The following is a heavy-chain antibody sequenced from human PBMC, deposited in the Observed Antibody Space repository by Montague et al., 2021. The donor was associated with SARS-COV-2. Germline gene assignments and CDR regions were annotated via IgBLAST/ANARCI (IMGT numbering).Heavy chain of an antibody. D-gene: IGHD6-13*01. CDR2: IYYSGST. Sequence: SETLSLTCTVSGGSISSSRYYWGWIRQPPGKGLEWIGSIYYSGSTYSXXXLKSRVTISVDTSKNQFSLKLSSVPAADTAVYYCARHNRWRIAAAGRDFDYWGQGTLVTVSS. CDR3: ARHNRWRIAAAGRDFDY. J-gene: IGHJ4*02. V-gene: IGHV4-39*01. CDR1: GGSISSSRYY.